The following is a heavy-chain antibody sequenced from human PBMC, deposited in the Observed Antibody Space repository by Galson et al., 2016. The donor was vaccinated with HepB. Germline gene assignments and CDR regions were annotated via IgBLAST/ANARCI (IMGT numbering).Heavy chain of an antibody. D-gene: IGHD3-10*01. CDR3: ARVMVRGTHCLDV. CDR2: IYPGASDA. J-gene: IGHJ6*02. Sequence: QSGAEVKKPGESLKISCQGSRDSFTGYWIAWVRQMPGKGLEWMGIIYPGASDAKYSPSFQGHVTFSADKSTTTAYLQWSSLTVADSAIYYCARVMVRGTHCLDVWGQGTTVTVSS. V-gene: IGHV5-51*01. CDR1: RDSFTGYW.